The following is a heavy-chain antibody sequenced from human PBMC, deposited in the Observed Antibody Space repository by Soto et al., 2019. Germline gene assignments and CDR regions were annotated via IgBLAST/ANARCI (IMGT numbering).Heavy chain of an antibody. CDR1: GFSLSTSGVG. J-gene: IGHJ4*02. Sequence: QITLKESGPPLVKPTQTLTLTCTFSGFSLSTSGVGVGWIRQPPGKALEWLALIYWDDDKRYSPSLKSRLTITKDTSKNQVVLTMTNMDPVDTATYYCAHSWYQLLRGVEFDYWGQGTLVTVSS. CDR3: AHSWYQLLRGVEFDY. CDR2: IYWDDDK. V-gene: IGHV2-5*02. D-gene: IGHD2-2*01.